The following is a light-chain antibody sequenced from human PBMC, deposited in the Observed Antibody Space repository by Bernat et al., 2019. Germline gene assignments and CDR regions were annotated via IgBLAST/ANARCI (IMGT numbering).Light chain of an antibody. CDR3: QSADSSGTWV. J-gene: IGLJ3*02. CDR1: ALPNQY. V-gene: IGLV3-25*03. Sequence: SYELTQPPSVSVSPGQTARITCSGDALPNQYSFWYQQKPGPAPVVVIYKDTERPSGIPERFSGSSSGTTVTLTISGVQAEDGADYYCQSADSSGTWVFGGGTKLTVL. CDR2: KDT.